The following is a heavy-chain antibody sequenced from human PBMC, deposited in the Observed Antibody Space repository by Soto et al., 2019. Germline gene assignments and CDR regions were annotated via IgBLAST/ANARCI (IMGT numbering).Heavy chain of an antibody. J-gene: IGHJ5*02. CDR3: AKDRITIFGVVIPPNWFDP. CDR2: ISGSGGST. D-gene: IGHD3-3*01. CDR1: GFTFSSYA. V-gene: IGHV3-23*01. Sequence: GGSLRLSCAASGFTFSSYAMSWVRQAPGKGLEWVSAISGSGGSTYYADSVKGRFTISRDNSKNTLYLQMNSLRAEDTAVYYCAKDRITIFGVVIPPNWFDPWGQGTLVTVSS.